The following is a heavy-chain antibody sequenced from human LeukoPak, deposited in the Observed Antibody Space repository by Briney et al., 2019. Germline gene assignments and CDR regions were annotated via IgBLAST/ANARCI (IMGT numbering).Heavy chain of an antibody. D-gene: IGHD6-13*01. V-gene: IGHV3-33*01. Sequence: GGSLRLSCAASGFTFSSYGMHWIRQAPGKGLEWVAVIWYDGSNKYYADSVKGRFTISRDNSKNTLYLQMNSLRAEDTAVYYCATSSSSWYYFDYWGQGTLVTVSS. CDR2: IWYDGSNK. CDR3: ATSSSSWYYFDY. J-gene: IGHJ4*02. CDR1: GFTFSSYG.